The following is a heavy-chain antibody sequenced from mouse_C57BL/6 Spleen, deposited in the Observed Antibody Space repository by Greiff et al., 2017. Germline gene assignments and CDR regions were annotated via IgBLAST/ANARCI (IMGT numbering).Heavy chain of an antibody. CDR2: ISSGGSYT. Sequence: EVQVVESGGDLVKPGGSLKLSCAASGFTFSSYGMSWVRQTPDKRLEWVATISSGGSYTYYPDSVKGRFTISRDNAKNTLYLQMSSLKSEDTALYYCARQGLTGFDYWGQGTTLTVSS. V-gene: IGHV5-6*01. CDR1: GFTFSSYG. D-gene: IGHD4-1*01. J-gene: IGHJ2*01. CDR3: ARQGLTGFDY.